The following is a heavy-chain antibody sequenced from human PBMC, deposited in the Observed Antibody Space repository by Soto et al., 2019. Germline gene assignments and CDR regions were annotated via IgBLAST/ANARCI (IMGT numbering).Heavy chain of an antibody. Sequence: SETLSLTCTVSGGSISSGGYYWSWIRQHPGKGLEWIGYIYYSGSTYYNPSLKSRVTISVDTSKNQFSLKLSSVTAADTAVYYCAKRASGTPEDIWGQGTMVTVSS. CDR3: AKRASGTPEDI. D-gene: IGHD1-1*01. J-gene: IGHJ3*02. CDR2: IYYSGST. V-gene: IGHV4-31*03. CDR1: GGSISSGGYY.